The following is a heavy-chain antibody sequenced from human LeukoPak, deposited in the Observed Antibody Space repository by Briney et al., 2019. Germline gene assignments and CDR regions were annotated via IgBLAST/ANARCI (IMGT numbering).Heavy chain of an antibody. J-gene: IGHJ4*02. CDR2: IKEDGSEK. Sequence: GGSLRLSCAASGFLLSSYWMSWVRQAPGKGLEWVANIKEDGSEKYYMDSVKGRFTISRDTAKNSLYLQMNSLRAEDTAVYYCARAKSSSSWQAFYFDYWGQGTLVTVSS. CDR1: GFLLSSYW. CDR3: ARAKSSSSWQAFYFDY. D-gene: IGHD6-13*01. V-gene: IGHV3-7*01.